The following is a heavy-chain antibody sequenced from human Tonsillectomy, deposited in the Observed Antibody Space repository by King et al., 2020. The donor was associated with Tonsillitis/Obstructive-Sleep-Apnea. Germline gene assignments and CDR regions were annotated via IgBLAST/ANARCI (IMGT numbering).Heavy chain of an antibody. Sequence: VQLVESGGGLVKPGGSLRLSCAASGFTFSNALMSWVRQAPGKGLEWVVRMKSESEGGQTDYVAPVNGSFTISREDSKNTLYLQMNSLKTEDTAVYHCTTDPTDIVVVPAAYDAFDIWGQGTMVTVSS. CDR1: GFTFSNAL. CDR2: MKSESEGGQT. D-gene: IGHD2-2*01. CDR3: TTDPTDIVVVPAAYDAFDI. V-gene: IGHV3-15*01. J-gene: IGHJ3*02.